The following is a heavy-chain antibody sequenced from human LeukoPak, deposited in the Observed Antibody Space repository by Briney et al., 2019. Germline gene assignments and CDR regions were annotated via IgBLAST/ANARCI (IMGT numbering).Heavy chain of an antibody. CDR1: GGSISSYY. D-gene: IGHD3-10*01. V-gene: IGHV4-59*01. CDR2: IYYSGST. J-gene: IGHJ4*02. Sequence: SESLSLTCAASGGSISSYYWSWIRQPPGKGLEWMAVIYYSGSTNYNPSFKSPVSISVRTSNNQCCSKLRSVTAVDTAVYYCATGPYVSYGSGSAGYFDYWGQGTLVTVSS. CDR3: ATGPYVSYGSGSAGYFDY.